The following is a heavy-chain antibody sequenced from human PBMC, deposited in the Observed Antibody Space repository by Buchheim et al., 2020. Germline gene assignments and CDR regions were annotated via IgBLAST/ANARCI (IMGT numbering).Heavy chain of an antibody. CDR3: ARDVTHPIDS. CDR1: GFTFSDYW. CDR2: IKEDGSQK. J-gene: IGHJ4*02. D-gene: IGHD2-15*01. V-gene: IGHV3-7*01. Sequence: EVELVESGGTLVQPGGSLRLSCAASGFTFSDYWMTWVRQAPGKGLEWVANIKEDGSQKYYVDSVKGRFKISRDNAKNSLFLQMNSLKVEDTAVYFCARDVTHPIDSWGQGTL.